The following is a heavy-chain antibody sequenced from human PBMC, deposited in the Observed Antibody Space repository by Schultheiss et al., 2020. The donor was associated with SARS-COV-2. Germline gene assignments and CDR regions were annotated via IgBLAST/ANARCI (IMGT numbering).Heavy chain of an antibody. CDR3: TTVGRYYDSSGYGPLSY. D-gene: IGHD3-22*01. V-gene: IGHV3-23*01. J-gene: IGHJ4*02. CDR2: ISGSDGST. CDR1: GFTFSSYG. Sequence: GGSLRLSCAASGFTFSSYGMHWVRQAPGKGLEWVSAISGSDGSTYYADSVKGRFTISRDNSKNTLYLQMNSLRAEDTAVYYCTTVGRYYDSSGYGPLSYWGQGTLVTVSS.